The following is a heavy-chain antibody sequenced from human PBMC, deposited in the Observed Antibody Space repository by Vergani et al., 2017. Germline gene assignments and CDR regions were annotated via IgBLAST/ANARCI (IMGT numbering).Heavy chain of an antibody. CDR1: GFTLSSYE. D-gene: IGHD5-12*01. V-gene: IGHV3-48*03. CDR2: ISSSGRTV. Sequence: EVQLVESGGGLVQPGGSLRLSCAASGFTLSSYEMNWVRQAPGKGLEWVSYISSSGRTVYYADSVKGRFTISRDNAKNSLYLQINSLRAEDTAVYYCARDEAWMPDYWGQGTLVTVSS. CDR3: ARDEAWMPDY. J-gene: IGHJ4*02.